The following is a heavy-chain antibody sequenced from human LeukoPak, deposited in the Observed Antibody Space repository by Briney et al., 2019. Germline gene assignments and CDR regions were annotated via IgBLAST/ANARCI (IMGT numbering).Heavy chain of an antibody. Sequence: ASVKVSCRASGYTFTSYDINWVRQATGQGLEWMGWMNPNSGNTGYAQKFQGRVTMTRNSSISTAYMELSSLRSEDTAVYYCARKSTPSSGWTPFDYWGQGTLVTVSS. CDR3: ARKSTPSSGWTPFDY. V-gene: IGHV1-8*01. J-gene: IGHJ4*02. D-gene: IGHD6-19*01. CDR1: GYTFTSYD. CDR2: MNPNSGNT.